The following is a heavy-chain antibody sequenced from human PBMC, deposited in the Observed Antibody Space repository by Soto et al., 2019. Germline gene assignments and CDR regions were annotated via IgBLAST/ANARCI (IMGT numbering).Heavy chain of an antibody. Sequence: GGSLRLSCGASGFTFNTYWMHWVRQTPGKGPEWVSRVNKDGGNIGYADSVKGRFTISRDNAKNTLSLQMTSLRAEDSAVYYFARGGGEVDAVPFDFWGQGTRVTVSS. D-gene: IGHD3-10*01. CDR1: GFTFNTYW. J-gene: IGHJ4*02. CDR3: ARGGGEVDAVPFDF. V-gene: IGHV3-74*01. CDR2: VNKDGGNI.